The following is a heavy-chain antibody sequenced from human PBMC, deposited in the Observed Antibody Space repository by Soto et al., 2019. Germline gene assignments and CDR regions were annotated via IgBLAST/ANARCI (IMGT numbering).Heavy chain of an antibody. CDR2: ISWNSGSI. V-gene: IGHV3-9*01. CDR3: AKGTGLSSARFDY. D-gene: IGHD2-2*01. Sequence: GGSLRLSCAASGFTFDDYAMHWVRQAPGKGLEWVSGISWNSGSIGYADSVKGRFTISRDNAKNSLYLQMNSLRAEDTALYYCAKGTGLSSARFDYWGQGTLVTVSS. CDR1: GFTFDDYA. J-gene: IGHJ4*02.